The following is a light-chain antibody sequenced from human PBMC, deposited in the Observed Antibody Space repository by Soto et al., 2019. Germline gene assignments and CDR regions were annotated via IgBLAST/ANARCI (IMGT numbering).Light chain of an antibody. CDR3: QQSYSTPQT. J-gene: IGKJ1*01. V-gene: IGKV1-39*01. Sequence: SHITHSPSSLSSSVGDRVIITCRASQSISSYLNWYQQKPGKAPKLLIYAASSLQSGVPSRFSGSGSGTDFTLTISSLQPEDFATYYCQQSYSTPQTFGQGTKVDI. CDR2: AAS. CDR1: QSISSY.